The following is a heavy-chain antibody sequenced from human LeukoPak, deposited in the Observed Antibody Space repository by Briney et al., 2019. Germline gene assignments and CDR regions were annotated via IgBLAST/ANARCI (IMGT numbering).Heavy chain of an antibody. J-gene: IGHJ4*02. V-gene: IGHV4-4*02. Sequence: SETLSLTCGVSDGSITSTNWWSWVRQPQGQGLEWVGEISLSGLTNYNPSLKSRVTMALDKSKNHLSLNLTSVTAADTAVYYCSRENGAFSPFGYWGQGTLVTVPS. CDR1: DGSITSTNW. D-gene: IGHD2-8*01. CDR3: SRENGAFSPFGY. CDR2: ISLSGLT.